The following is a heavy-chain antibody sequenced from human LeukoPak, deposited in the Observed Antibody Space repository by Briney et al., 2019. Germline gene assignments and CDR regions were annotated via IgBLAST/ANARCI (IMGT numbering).Heavy chain of an antibody. CDR3: ASFSGFDP. CDR1: GFTFSSYA. Sequence: PGGSLRLSCAASGFTFSSYAMNWVRQAPGKGLEWVSVISGSGGTTYYADSVKGRFTISRDNSKNTLYLQMNSLRAEDTAVYYCASFSGFDPWGQGTLVTVSS. CDR2: ISGSGGTT. V-gene: IGHV3-23*01. D-gene: IGHD1-26*01. J-gene: IGHJ5*02.